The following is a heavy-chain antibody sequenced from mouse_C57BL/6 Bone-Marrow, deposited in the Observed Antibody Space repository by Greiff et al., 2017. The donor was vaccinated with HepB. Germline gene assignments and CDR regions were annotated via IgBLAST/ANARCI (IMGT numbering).Heavy chain of an antibody. CDR1: GYTFTSYW. Sequence: QVQLQQSGAELVKPGASVKMSCKASGYTFTSYWITWVKQRPGQGLEWIGDIYPGSGSTNYNEKFKSKATLTVDTSSSTAYMQLSSLTSEDSAVYYCARGYYGRGYLDYWGQGTTLTVSS. CDR2: IYPGSGST. D-gene: IGHD1-1*01. CDR3: ARGYYGRGYLDY. V-gene: IGHV1-55*01. J-gene: IGHJ2*01.